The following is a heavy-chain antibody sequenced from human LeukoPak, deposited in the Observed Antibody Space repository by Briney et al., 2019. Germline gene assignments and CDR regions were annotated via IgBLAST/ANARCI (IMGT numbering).Heavy chain of an antibody. V-gene: IGHV3-48*04. CDR2: ISSSGSTI. CDR3: ARLVNYYFDY. J-gene: IGHJ4*02. Sequence: GGSLRLSCAASGFTFSSYAMSWVRQAPGKGLEWVSYISSSGSTIYYADSVKGRFTISRDNAENSLYLQMNSLRAEDTAVYYCARLVNYYFDYWGQGTLVTVSS. D-gene: IGHD2-21*01. CDR1: GFTFSSYA.